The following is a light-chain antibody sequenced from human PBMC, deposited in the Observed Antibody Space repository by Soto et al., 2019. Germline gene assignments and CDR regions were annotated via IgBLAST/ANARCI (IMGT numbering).Light chain of an antibody. CDR2: DAS. CDR1: HTVRNNY. J-gene: IGKJ5*01. Sequence: VLTQSQGTLSFSPEELATLSFMAIHTVRNNYLAWYQQKPGQAPRLLIYDASSRATGIPDRFSGSGSGTEFTLIINRLEPEDFAVYYCQQYGSSPPITVGQGTRLEIK. CDR3: QQYGSSPPIT. V-gene: IGKV3-20*01.